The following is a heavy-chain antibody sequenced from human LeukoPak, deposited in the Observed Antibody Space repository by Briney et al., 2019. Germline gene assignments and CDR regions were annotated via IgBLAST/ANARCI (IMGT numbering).Heavy chain of an antibody. CDR2: IYYSGST. D-gene: IGHD3-22*01. CDR1: GGSFSGYY. V-gene: IGHV4-59*01. J-gene: IGHJ4*02. CDR3: ARGQYYYDSSGYYYIIDY. Sequence: SETLSLTCAVYGGSFSGYYWSWIRQPPGKGLEWIGYIYYSGSTNYNPSLKSRVTISVDTSKNQFSLKLSSVTAADTAVYYCARGQYYYDSSGYYYIIDYWGQGTLVTVSS.